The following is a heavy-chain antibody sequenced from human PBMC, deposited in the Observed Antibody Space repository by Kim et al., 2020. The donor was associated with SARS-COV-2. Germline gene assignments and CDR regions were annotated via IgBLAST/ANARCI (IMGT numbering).Heavy chain of an antibody. D-gene: IGHD3-22*01. Sequence: SETLSLTCVVSGASISSSSCWSWVRQPPGKGLEWIGEVDHSGTTSYNVSLKSRVTISVDKSKNQFSLRLNSVSAADTAVYYCARGVSSAWTLSAWFHPWG. CDR3: ARGVSSAWTLSAWFHP. V-gene: IGHV4-4*02. CDR1: GASISSSSC. J-gene: IGHJ5*02. CDR2: VDHSGTT.